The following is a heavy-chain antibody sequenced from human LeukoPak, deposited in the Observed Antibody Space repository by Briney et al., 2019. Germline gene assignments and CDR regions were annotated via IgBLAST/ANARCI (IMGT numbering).Heavy chain of an antibody. V-gene: IGHV4-34*01. CDR1: GGSLSGYY. J-gene: IGHJ5*02. Sequence: SETLSLTCAVFGGSLSGYYWSWIRQPPGKGLEWIAEINHSGSTNYNPSLKSRVTISVDTSKNQFSLKLSSVTASDTAVYYCARGRTTFRLRWFDPWGQGTLVTVSS. CDR3: ARGRTTFRLRWFDP. CDR2: INHSGST. D-gene: IGHD3-16*01.